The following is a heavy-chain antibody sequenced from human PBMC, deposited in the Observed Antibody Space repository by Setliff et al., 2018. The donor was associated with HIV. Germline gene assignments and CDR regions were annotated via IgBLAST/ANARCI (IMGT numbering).Heavy chain of an antibody. D-gene: IGHD6-6*01. J-gene: IGHJ4*02. Sequence: GGSLRLSCAASGFIFSDYKMNWVRQAPGQGLVWVSGINNDTTTTTYADFVKGRFSISRDNAKNTLYLQMNGLRGEDTAVYYCAMFSSSSGWGQGTQVTVPQ. V-gene: IGHV3-74*01. CDR2: INNDTTTT. CDR1: GFIFSDYK. CDR3: AMFSSSSG.